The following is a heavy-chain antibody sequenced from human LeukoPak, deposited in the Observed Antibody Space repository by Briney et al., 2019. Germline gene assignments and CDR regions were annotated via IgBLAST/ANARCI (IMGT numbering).Heavy chain of an antibody. D-gene: IGHD3-22*01. CDR2: IIPIFGTA. V-gene: IGHV1-69*06. J-gene: IGHJ4*02. Sequence: GASVKVSCKASGGTFSSYAISWVRQAPGQGLEWMGGIIPIFGTANYAQKFQGRVTITADKSTSTAYMELSSLRSEDTAVYYCARSLTYYYDSSGSDFDYWGQGTLVTVSS. CDR3: ARSLTYYYDSSGSDFDY. CDR1: GGTFSSYA.